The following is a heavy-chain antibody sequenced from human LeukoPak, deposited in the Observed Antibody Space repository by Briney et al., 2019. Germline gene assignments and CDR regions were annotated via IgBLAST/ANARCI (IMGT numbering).Heavy chain of an antibody. Sequence: SETLSLTCTVSGGSISSYYWSWIRQPPGKGLEWIGYIYYSGSTNYNPSLKSRVTISVDTSKNQFSLKVSSVTAADTAVYLCARDTSAYYRPFDYWGQGTLVTVSS. CDR2: IYYSGST. CDR3: ARDTSAYYRPFDY. V-gene: IGHV4-59*01. CDR1: GGSISSYY. J-gene: IGHJ4*02. D-gene: IGHD3-22*01.